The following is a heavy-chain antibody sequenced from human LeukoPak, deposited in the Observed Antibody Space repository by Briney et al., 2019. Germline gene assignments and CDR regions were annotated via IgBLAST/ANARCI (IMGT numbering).Heavy chain of an antibody. J-gene: IGHJ4*02. Sequence: PGGSLRLSCAASGFTLSSYSMNWVRQAPGKGLEWVSYISSSSSTIYYADSVKGRFTISRDNAKNSLYLQRNSQRAEDTAVYYCARELTYYYDSSGDYWGQGTLVTVSS. CDR1: GFTLSSYS. CDR3: ARELTYYYDSSGDY. V-gene: IGHV3-48*04. CDR2: ISSSSSTI. D-gene: IGHD3-22*01.